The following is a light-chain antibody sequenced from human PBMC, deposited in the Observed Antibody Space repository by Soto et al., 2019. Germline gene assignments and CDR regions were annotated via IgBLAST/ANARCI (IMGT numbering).Light chain of an antibody. CDR1: SSDVGTYNL. J-gene: IGLJ1*01. V-gene: IGLV2-14*02. CDR2: EGS. CDR3: CSYASSSYV. Sequence: QSVLTQPASVSGSPGQSITISCTGTSSDVGTYNLVSWYQQHPGQAPKLMIYEGSKRPSGVSNRFSGSKSGNTASLTISGLQAEDEADYYCCSYASSSYVFGTGTKVTVL.